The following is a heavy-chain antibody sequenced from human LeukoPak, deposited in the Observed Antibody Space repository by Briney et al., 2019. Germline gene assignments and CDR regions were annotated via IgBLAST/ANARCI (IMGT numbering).Heavy chain of an antibody. Sequence: GASVKVSCKASGYTFTGYYMHWVRQAPGQGLEWMGWINPNSGGTNYAQKFQGRVTMTRDTSISTAYMELSRLRSDDTAVYYCARRSYDSSGYHDAFDIWGQGTMVTVSS. D-gene: IGHD3-22*01. J-gene: IGHJ3*02. CDR2: INPNSGGT. V-gene: IGHV1-2*02. CDR3: ARRSYDSSGYHDAFDI. CDR1: GYTFTGYY.